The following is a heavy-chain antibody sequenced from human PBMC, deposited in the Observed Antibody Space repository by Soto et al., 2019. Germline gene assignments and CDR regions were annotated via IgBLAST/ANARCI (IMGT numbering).Heavy chain of an antibody. V-gene: IGHV1-8*01. J-gene: IGHJ4*02. Sequence: AAVKVSCTASGYTFTSYDINWVRQATGQGLEWRGWMNPNSGNTGYAQKFQGRVTMTRNTAISTAYMELSSLRSEDTAVYYCGRGTEWRKAADNCGKETLVTVSS. D-gene: IGHD3-3*01. CDR1: GYTFTSYD. CDR3: GRGTEWRKAADN. CDR2: MNPNSGNT.